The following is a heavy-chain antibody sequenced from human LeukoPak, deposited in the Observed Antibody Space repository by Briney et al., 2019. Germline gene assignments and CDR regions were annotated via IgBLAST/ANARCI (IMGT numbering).Heavy chain of an antibody. CDR1: GFKFSDHY. Sequence: GGSLRLSCAASGFKFSDHYIDWVRQAPGKGLEWVGRSRNKASSYTTEYAASVEGRFTISRDVSESSLYLQMNSLRAEDTAVYYCAGRTVTDSRWTFDMWGQGTLVTVSS. CDR2: SRNKASSYTT. CDR3: AGRTVTDSRWTFDM. D-gene: IGHD2-21*02. J-gene: IGHJ3*02. V-gene: IGHV3-72*01.